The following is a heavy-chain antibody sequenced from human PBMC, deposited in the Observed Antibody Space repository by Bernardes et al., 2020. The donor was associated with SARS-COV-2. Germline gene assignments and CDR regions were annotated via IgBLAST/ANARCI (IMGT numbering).Heavy chain of an antibody. Sequence: GGSLRLSCAASGFTFSSFGMHWVRQAPGKGLEWVSVISYDGSNKYYADSVKGRFTISRDNSKNTLYLQKNSLRAEDTAVYYCAKEYAVNSGSYFANWGEGTLVTVSS. CDR1: GFTFSSFG. V-gene: IGHV3-30*18. J-gene: IGHJ4*02. CDR2: ISYDGSNK. D-gene: IGHD3-10*01. CDR3: AKEYAVNSGSYFAN.